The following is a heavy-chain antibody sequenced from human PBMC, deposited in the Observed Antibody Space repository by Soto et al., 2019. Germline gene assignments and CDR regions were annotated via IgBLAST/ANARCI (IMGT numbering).Heavy chain of an antibody. Sequence: EVQLVESGGGSVQPGGSLRLSCVASGITFTNYWIHWVRQVPGKGLVWVARVDSDGRGTSYADFVKGRSTISRDNAKNTLYLQMSSLRVEDTAMYYCGTVFEHWGQGIPVTVSS. J-gene: IGHJ4*02. CDR2: VDSDGRGT. CDR1: GITFTNYW. V-gene: IGHV3-74*01. CDR3: GTVFEH.